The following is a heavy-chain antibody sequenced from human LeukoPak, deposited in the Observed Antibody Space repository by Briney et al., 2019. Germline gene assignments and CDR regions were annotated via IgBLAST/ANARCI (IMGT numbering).Heavy chain of an antibody. CDR2: IWYDGSNK. D-gene: IGHD6-19*01. CDR3: ARDRYSSGHDAFDI. Sequence: GGSLRLSCAASGFTFSSYGMHWVRRAPGKGLEWVAVIWYDGSNKYYADSVKGRFTISRDNSKNTLYLQMNSLRAEDTAVYYCARDRYSSGHDAFDIWGQGTMVTVSS. CDR1: GFTFSSYG. J-gene: IGHJ3*02. V-gene: IGHV3-33*01.